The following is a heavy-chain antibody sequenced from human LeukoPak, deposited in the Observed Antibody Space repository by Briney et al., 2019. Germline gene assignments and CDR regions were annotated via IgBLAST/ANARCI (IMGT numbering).Heavy chain of an antibody. V-gene: IGHV1-18*01. Sequence: ASVKVSCKASGYTFTSYGISWVRQAPGQGVEWMGWIIASNGNTNYAQKLQGRVTMTTDTSTSTAYMELRRLRSDDTAVYYCARDSYCRGGRCYYYYYGMVVWGEGTTVTVSS. D-gene: IGHD2-15*01. CDR3: ARDSYCRGGRCYYYYYGMVV. J-gene: IGHJ6*01. CDR2: IIASNGNT. CDR1: GYTFTSYG.